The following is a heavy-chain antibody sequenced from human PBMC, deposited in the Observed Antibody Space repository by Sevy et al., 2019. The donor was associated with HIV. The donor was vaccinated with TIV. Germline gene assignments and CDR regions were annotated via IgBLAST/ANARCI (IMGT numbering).Heavy chain of an antibody. Sequence: GESLKISCAASGFTFSTYTMNWVRQAPGKGLEWVSGISGSGGSTYQADSEKGRFTISRDNSKNTLYLQMNSLRAEDTAVYYCAKGDRTFYGMDVWGQGTTVTVSS. CDR1: GFTFSTYT. J-gene: IGHJ6*02. CDR3: AKGDRTFYGMDV. CDR2: ISGSGGST. V-gene: IGHV3-23*01. D-gene: IGHD2-15*01.